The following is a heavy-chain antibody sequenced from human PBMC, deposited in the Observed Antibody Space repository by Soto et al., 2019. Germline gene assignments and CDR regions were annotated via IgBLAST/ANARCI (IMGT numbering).Heavy chain of an antibody. CDR2: IIPVFGTA. CDR3: WVPMVRDVIGNWFDP. V-gene: IGHV1-69*05. J-gene: IGHJ5*02. Sequence: SVKVSCKASGGSLSNYGISWVRQAPGQGLEWMGGIIPVFGTANYAQKFQGRVTITTDKSTNIAYMELSSLRSEDTAVYYCWVPMVRDVIGNWFDPWGQGTRVTVSS. D-gene: IGHD3-10*01. CDR1: GGSLSNYG.